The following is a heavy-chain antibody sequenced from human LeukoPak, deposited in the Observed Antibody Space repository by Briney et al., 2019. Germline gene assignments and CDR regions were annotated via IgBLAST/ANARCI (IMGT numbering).Heavy chain of an antibody. D-gene: IGHD3-10*01. J-gene: IGHJ4*02. CDR2: IRSKAYGGTT. Sequence: PGGSLRLSCTASGFTFGDYAMSCFRQAPGKGLEWVGFIRSKAYGGTTEYAASVKGRFTISRDDSKSIAYLQMNSLKTEDTAVYYCTRNMVRGNDYWGQGTLVTVSS. V-gene: IGHV3-49*03. CDR3: TRNMVRGNDY. CDR1: GFTFGDYA.